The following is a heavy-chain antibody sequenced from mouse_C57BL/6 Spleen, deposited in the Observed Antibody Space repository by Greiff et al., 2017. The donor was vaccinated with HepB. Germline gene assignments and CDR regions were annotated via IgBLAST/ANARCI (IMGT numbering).Heavy chain of an antibody. D-gene: IGHD1-1*01. J-gene: IGHJ4*01. Sequence: QVQLQESGAELVRPGASVTLSCKASGYTFTDYEMHWVKQTPVHGLEWIGAIDPETGGTAYNQKFKGKAILTADKSSSTAYMELRSLTSEDSAVYYCTRREDYYGSSYDYAMDYWGQGTSVTVSS. CDR1: GYTFTDYE. V-gene: IGHV1-15*01. CDR2: IDPETGGT. CDR3: TRREDYYGSSYDYAMDY.